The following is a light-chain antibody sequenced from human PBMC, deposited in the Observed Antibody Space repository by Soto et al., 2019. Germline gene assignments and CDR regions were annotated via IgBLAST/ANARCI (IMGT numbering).Light chain of an antibody. CDR1: QGISNY. Sequence: DIQMTQSPSSLSASVGDRVTITCRASQGISNYLAWYQQKPGKVPKLLIYDASTLQSGVPSRFSGSGSGTDFTLTISSLQPEDVATYYCQKYNSAFETFGQGTRLEIK. CDR2: DAS. CDR3: QKYNSAFET. V-gene: IGKV1-27*01. J-gene: IGKJ5*01.